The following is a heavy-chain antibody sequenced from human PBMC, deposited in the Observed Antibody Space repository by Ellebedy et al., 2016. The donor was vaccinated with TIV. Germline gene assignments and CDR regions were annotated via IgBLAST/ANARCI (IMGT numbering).Heavy chain of an antibody. CDR2: IDKNGAVK. CDR1: GFTLSNHW. V-gene: IGHV3-7*03. D-gene: IGHD5-12*01. Sequence: GESLKISCAASGFTLSNHWMTWVRQAPGKGLQGVATIDKNGAVKLYEDSVKGRFSISRDNGDNSVYLQMNSLRAEDTAVYCCARTGYGYHGMDVWGQGTTVTVSS. CDR3: ARTGYGYHGMDV. J-gene: IGHJ6*02.